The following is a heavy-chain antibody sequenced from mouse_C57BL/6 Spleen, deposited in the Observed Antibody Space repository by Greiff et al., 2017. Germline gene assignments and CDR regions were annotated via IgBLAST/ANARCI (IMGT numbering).Heavy chain of an antibody. D-gene: IGHD2-1*01. V-gene: IGHV1-69*01. Sequence: QVQLQQSGAELVMPGASVKLSCKASGYTFTSYWMHWVKQRPGQGLEWIGEIDPSDSYTNYNQKFKGKSTLTVDKSSSTAYMQLSSLTSEDSAVYYCARRSGYYGNRGYFDYWGQGTTLTVSS. CDR1: GYTFTSYW. CDR3: ARRSGYYGNRGYFDY. J-gene: IGHJ2*01. CDR2: IDPSDSYT.